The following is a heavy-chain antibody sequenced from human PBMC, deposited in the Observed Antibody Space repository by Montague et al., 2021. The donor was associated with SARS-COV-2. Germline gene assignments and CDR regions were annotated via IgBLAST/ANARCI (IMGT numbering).Heavy chain of an antibody. CDR1: GYSFTTYW. Sequence: QSGAEVKKPGESLRISCKGSGYSFTTYWINWVRQMPGKGLEWMGKIDPSDSNTNYSPSFQGHVTISVDRSISAAYLQWRSLKASDTAMYYCATPDYWGQGTLVAVSS. J-gene: IGHJ4*02. CDR3: ATPDY. CDR2: IDPSDSNT. V-gene: IGHV5-10-1*01.